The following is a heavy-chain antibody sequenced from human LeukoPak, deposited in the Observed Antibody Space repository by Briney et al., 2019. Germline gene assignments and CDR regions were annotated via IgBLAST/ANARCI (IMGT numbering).Heavy chain of an antibody. CDR3: AARGIAAAGFHFDP. J-gene: IGHJ5*02. D-gene: IGHD6-13*01. Sequence: GASVKVSCKASGGTFSSYAISWVRQAPGQGLEWMGGIIPIFGTANYAQKFQGRVTITTDESTSTAYMELSSLRSEDTAVYYCAARGIAAAGFHFDPWGQGTLVTVSS. CDR1: GGTFSSYA. V-gene: IGHV1-69*05. CDR2: IIPIFGTA.